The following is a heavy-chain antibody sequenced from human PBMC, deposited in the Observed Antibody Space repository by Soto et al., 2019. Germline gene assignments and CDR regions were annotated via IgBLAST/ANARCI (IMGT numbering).Heavy chain of an antibody. CDR3: ARTAAVNSLDY. CDR2: ISNYNGNT. D-gene: IGHD2-21*02. V-gene: IGHV1-18*01. CDR1: GYSFSTYN. Sequence: QVQLVQSGPEVKKPGASVKVSCKAAGYSFSTYNISWVRQAPGQGLEWMGRISNYNGNTDYAQKFEGRLVMTTETSTTTAYMELTSLTSDDAAVYYCARTAAVNSLDYWGQGTLVSVSS. J-gene: IGHJ4*02.